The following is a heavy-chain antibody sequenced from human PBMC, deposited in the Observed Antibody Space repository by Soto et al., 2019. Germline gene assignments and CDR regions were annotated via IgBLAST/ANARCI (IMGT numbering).Heavy chain of an antibody. CDR1: GCTFSSYG. D-gene: IGHD3-3*01. CDR3: AKSGQIYLDYYYGMDA. Sequence: QVQLVESGGGVVQPGRCLRLSCAASGCTFSSYGMHWVRQAPGKGLEWVAVISYDGSNKYYADSVKGRFTISRDNSKNTLYLQMNSLRAEDTAVYYCAKSGQIYLDYYYGMDAWGPGTTVTVSS. J-gene: IGHJ6*02. CDR2: ISYDGSNK. V-gene: IGHV3-30*18.